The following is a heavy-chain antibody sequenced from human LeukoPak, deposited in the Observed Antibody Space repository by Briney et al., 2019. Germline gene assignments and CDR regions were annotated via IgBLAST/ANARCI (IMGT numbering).Heavy chain of an antibody. CDR1: GYTFTSYY. D-gene: IGHD3-16*01. V-gene: IGHV1-46*01. CDR3: VSPYGGNLPFDY. J-gene: IGHJ4*02. CDR2: INPSGGST. Sequence: ASVKVSCKASGYTFTSYYMHWVRQAPGQGLEWMGIINPSGGSTSYAQEFQGRVTMTRDTSTSTVYLELSSRRSEDTAVCLCVSPYGGNLPFDYWGQEPLVPVSS.